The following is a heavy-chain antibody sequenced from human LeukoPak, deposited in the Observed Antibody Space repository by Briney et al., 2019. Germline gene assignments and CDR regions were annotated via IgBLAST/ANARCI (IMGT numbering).Heavy chain of an antibody. D-gene: IGHD2-2*01. V-gene: IGHV4-34*01. CDR2: INHSGST. CDR1: GGSFSGYY. Sequence: PSETLSLTCAVYGGSFSGYYWSWIRQPPGKGLEWIGEINHSGSTNYNPSLKSRVTISVDTSKNQFSLKLSSVTAADTAVYYCARLRWYQLLLNYFDYWGQGTLVTVSS. J-gene: IGHJ4*02. CDR3: ARLRWYQLLLNYFDY.